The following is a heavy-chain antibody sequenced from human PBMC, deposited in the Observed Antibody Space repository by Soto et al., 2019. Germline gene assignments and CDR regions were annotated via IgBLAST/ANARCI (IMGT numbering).Heavy chain of an antibody. CDR3: AKDRSLIAAAGSGADC. CDR1: GFTFSSYA. V-gene: IGHV3-23*01. J-gene: IGHJ4*02. Sequence: EVQLLESGGGLVQPGGSLRLSCAASGFTFSSYAMSWVRQAPGKGLEWVSSIRGSGGATYYADSVKGRFTISRDNSKNTLYLQMNSLRAEDTAVYYCAKDRSLIAAAGSGADCWGQGTLVTVSS. D-gene: IGHD6-13*01. CDR2: IRGSGGAT.